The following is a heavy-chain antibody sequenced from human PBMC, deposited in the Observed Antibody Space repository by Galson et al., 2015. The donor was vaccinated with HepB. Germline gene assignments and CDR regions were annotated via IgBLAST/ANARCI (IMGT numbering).Heavy chain of an antibody. Sequence: SLRLSCAASGFTFSSYAMHWVRQAPGKGLEYVSAISSNGGSTYYADSVKGRFTISRDNSKNTLYLQMSSLRAEDTAVYYCVKNGGGIIYYFDYWGQGTLVAVSA. CDR1: GFTFSSYA. V-gene: IGHV3-64D*06. D-gene: IGHD1-26*01. CDR2: ISSNGGST. J-gene: IGHJ4*02. CDR3: VKNGGGIIYYFDY.